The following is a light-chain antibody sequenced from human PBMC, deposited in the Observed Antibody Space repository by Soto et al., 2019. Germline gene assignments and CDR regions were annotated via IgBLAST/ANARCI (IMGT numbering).Light chain of an antibody. V-gene: IGLV3-25*03. CDR3: QSADVSGTFYV. CDR1: ALPKQY. CDR2: QDT. Sequence: SYELTQPPSMSVSPGQTARITCSGDALPKQYACWYQQKPGQAPILVIYQDTERPSGIPERFSGSSSGTTVTLTISGVLAEDEADYYCQSADVSGTFYVFGTGTKLTVL. J-gene: IGLJ1*01.